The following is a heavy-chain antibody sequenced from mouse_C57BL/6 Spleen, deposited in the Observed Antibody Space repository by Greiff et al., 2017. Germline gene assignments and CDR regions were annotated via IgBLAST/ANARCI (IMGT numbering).Heavy chain of an antibody. CDR2: IYPGDGDT. V-gene: IGHV1-80*01. CDR3: ARRGHYGDYAYDY. J-gene: IGHJ2*01. D-gene: IGHD2-13*01. Sequence: VQLQQSGAELVKPGASVKISCKASGYAFSSYWMNWVKQRPGKGLEWIGQIYPGDGDTNYNGKFKGKGTLTADKSSSTAYMQLSRLTSEDSAVYYCARRGHYGDYAYDYWGQGTTLTVSS. CDR1: GYAFSSYW.